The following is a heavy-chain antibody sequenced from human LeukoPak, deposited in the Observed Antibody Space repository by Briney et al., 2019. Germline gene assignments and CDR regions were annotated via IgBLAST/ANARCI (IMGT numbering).Heavy chain of an antibody. CDR3: AKGTLLKGTVDY. CDR2: IRYDGRNK. Sequence: QPGVSLTLSCSASGFTFNSYGMHWVRQAPGKGLEWVTFIRYDGRNKYYADSVKGRFTISRDNSKNTLYLQMNSPRAEDTAVYYCAKGTLLKGTVDYWGQGTLVTVSS. V-gene: IGHV3-30*02. D-gene: IGHD1-1*01. CDR1: GFTFNSYG. J-gene: IGHJ4*02.